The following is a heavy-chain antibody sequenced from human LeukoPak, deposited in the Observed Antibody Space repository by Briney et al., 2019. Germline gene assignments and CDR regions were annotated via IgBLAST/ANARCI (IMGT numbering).Heavy chain of an antibody. V-gene: IGHV7-4-1*02. CDR1: GYTFTNYA. J-gene: IGHJ4*02. CDR3: ARGLGYCSSSSCHFDY. D-gene: IGHD2-2*01. Sequence: ASVKVSCKASGYTFTNYAMNWVGQAPGQGLEWMGWITTNTGNPTYAQGFTGRFVFSLDTSVSTTYLQITSLEAEDTAVYYCARGLGYCSSSSCHFDYWGQGTLVTVSS. CDR2: ITTNTGNP.